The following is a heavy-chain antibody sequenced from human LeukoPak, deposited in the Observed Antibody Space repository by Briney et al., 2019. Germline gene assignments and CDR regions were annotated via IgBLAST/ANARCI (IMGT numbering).Heavy chain of an antibody. CDR1: GFTFSSHA. Sequence: EGSLRLSCAASGFTFSSHAMSWVRQAPGKGLDWVSVISGSGGTTYYADSVKGRFTISRDNSKNTLFLQMNSLRVEDTAVYYCAKDHRTEQLVVDYWGQGTLVTVSS. D-gene: IGHD6-13*01. CDR3: AKDHRTEQLVVDY. J-gene: IGHJ4*02. V-gene: IGHV3-23*01. CDR2: ISGSGGTT.